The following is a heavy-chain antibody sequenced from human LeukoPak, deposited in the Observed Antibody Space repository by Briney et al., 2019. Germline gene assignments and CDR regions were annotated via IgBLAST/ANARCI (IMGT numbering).Heavy chain of an antibody. CDR2: ISGSGGST. Sequence: GGSLRLSCAASGFAFNFYAMSWVRQAPGKGLEWVSAISGSGGSTYYADSVKGRFTISRDNSKNTLYLQMSSLRAEDTAVYYCGKDRGMAGSNWFAPWGQGPLATVSS. V-gene: IGHV3-23*01. CDR1: GFAFNFYA. CDR3: GKDRGMAGSNWFAP. D-gene: IGHD3-10*01. J-gene: IGHJ5*02.